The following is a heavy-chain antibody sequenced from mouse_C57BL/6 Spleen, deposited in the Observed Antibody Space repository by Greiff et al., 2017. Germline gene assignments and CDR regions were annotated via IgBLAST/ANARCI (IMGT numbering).Heavy chain of an antibody. Sequence: VQLQQSGAELVRPGASVKLSCTASGFNIKDDYMHWVKQRPEQGLEWIGWIDPENGDTEYAAKFQGKATITADTSSNTAYLQRSSLTSEDTAVYYCTTGGNLYFDVWGTGTTVTVSS. V-gene: IGHV14-4*01. J-gene: IGHJ1*03. CDR3: TTGGNLYFDV. CDR1: GFNIKDDY. CDR2: IDPENGDT.